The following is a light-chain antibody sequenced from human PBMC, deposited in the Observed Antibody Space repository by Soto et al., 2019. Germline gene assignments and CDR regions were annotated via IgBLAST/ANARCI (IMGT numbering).Light chain of an antibody. J-gene: IGLJ2*01. CDR3: SSYTGSSFV. CDR1: SSDVGGYNY. V-gene: IGLV2-8*01. CDR2: EVS. Sequence: QPVLTQPPSASGSPGQSVTISCTGTSSDVGGYNYVSWYQQHPGKAPKLMIYEVSRRPSGVPDRFSGSKSGNTASLTVSGLQAEDEADYYCSSYTGSSFVFGGGTQLTVL.